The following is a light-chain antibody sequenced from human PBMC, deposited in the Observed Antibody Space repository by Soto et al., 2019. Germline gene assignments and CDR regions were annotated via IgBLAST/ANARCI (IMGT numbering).Light chain of an antibody. CDR2: EVS. CDR3: SSYSSTTLL. Sequence: QSVLTQPASVSGSPGQSITISCTGTSSDVGGHDYVSWYQQHPGKAPKLIIFEVSYRPSGISNRFSGSKSGNTASLTISGLQAEDEADYYCSSYSSTTLLFGPGTKVIVL. J-gene: IGLJ1*01. CDR1: SSDVGGHDY. V-gene: IGLV2-14*01.